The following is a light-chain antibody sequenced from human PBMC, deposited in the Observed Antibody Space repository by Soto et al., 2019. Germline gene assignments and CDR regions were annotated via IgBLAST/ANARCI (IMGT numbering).Light chain of an antibody. J-gene: IGLJ1*01. CDR3: SSYTGVVTLEV. Sequence: QSVLTQPSSVSGSLGQSITISCTGTSTDFGGQNYVSWYQQHPGRAPKLILYEVSNRPSGVSNRFSGSKSGNTASLTISGLQAEDVADYYCSSYTGVVTLEVIGRGTKVTVL. CDR1: STDFGGQNY. V-gene: IGLV2-14*01. CDR2: EVS.